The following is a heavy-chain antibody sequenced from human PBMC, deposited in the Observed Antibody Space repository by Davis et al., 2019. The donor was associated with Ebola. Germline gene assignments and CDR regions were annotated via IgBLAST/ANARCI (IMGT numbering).Heavy chain of an antibody. V-gene: IGHV3-23*01. Sequence: GGSLRLSCTDSVITFSSYAMTWVRQAPGKGLEWASATRGIGATTYHAGSVKGRFTVSRDNSKKTMYLQMNSLRAEDTAVYYCARSGLSFGVVKYHYGMDVWGKGTTVTVSS. CDR1: VITFSSYA. D-gene: IGHD3-3*01. CDR3: ARSGLSFGVVKYHYGMDV. CDR2: TRGIGATT. J-gene: IGHJ6*04.